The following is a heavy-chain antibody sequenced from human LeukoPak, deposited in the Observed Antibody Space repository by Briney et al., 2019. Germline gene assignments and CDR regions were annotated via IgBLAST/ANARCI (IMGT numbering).Heavy chain of an antibody. CDR1: GGTFSSYA. J-gene: IGHJ4*02. V-gene: IGHV1-69*05. Sequence: ALVKVSCKASGGTFSSYAISWVRQAPGQGLEWMGRIIPISGTANYAQKFQGRVTITTDESTSTAYMELSSLRSEDTAVYYCASPTNSGGSWYNYWGQGTLVTVSS. CDR3: ASPTNSGGSWYNY. CDR2: IIPISGTA. D-gene: IGHD6-13*01.